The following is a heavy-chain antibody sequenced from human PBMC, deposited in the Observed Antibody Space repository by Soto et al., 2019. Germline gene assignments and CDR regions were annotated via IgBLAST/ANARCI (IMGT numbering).Heavy chain of an antibody. CDR3: ARDRIFGVVIIRGDAFDI. V-gene: IGHV3-7*01. CDR1: GFTFSSYW. CDR2: IKQDGSEK. D-gene: IGHD3-3*02. J-gene: IGHJ3*02. Sequence: LRLSCAASGFTFSSYWMSWVRQAPGKGLEWVANIKQDGSEKYYVDSVKGRFTISRDNAKNSLYLQMNSLRAEDTAVYYCARDRIFGVVIIRGDAFDIWGQGTMVTVSS.